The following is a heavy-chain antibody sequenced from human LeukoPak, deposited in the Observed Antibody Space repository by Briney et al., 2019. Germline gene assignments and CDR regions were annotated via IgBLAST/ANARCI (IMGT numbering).Heavy chain of an antibody. V-gene: IGHV1-2*02. J-gene: IGHJ4*02. CDR1: GYIFTAYY. CDR3: ARDKGGNYYPPDY. CDR2: INPNTGGT. Sequence: ASVKVSCTASGYIFTAYYIHWVRQAPGQGLEWMGWINPNTGGTNYAQNFQGRVTMTRDASVTTAYMDLSRLTSDETAVYYCARDKGGNYYPPDYWGQGTLVTVSS. D-gene: IGHD1-26*01.